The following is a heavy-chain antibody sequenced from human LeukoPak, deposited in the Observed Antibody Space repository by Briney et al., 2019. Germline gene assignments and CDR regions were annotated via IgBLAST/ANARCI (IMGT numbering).Heavy chain of an antibody. D-gene: IGHD5-12*01. J-gene: IGHJ4*02. CDR1: GYIFTSYG. Sequence: GASVKVSCKTSGYIFTSYGISWVRQAPGQGLEWMGRIIPILGIANYAQKFQGRVTITADKSTSTAYMELSSLRSEDTAVYYCAGPIRGYSGYDPQYYFDYWGQGTLVTVSS. CDR2: IIPILGIA. V-gene: IGHV1-69*04. CDR3: AGPIRGYSGYDPQYYFDY.